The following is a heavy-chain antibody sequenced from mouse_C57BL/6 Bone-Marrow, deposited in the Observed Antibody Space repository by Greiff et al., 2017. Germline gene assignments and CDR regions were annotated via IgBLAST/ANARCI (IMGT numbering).Heavy chain of an antibody. Sequence: QVQLQQSGAELARPGASVKLSCKASGYTFTSYGISWVKQRTGQGLEWIGEIYPRSGNTYYNEKFKGKATLTADKSSRTAYMELRSLTSEDSAVYFCAMERGFYYVSSPRWYFDVWGTGTTVTVSS. CDR2: IYPRSGNT. CDR1: GYTFTSYG. CDR3: AMERGFYYVSSPRWYFDV. V-gene: IGHV1-81*01. D-gene: IGHD1-1*01. J-gene: IGHJ1*03.